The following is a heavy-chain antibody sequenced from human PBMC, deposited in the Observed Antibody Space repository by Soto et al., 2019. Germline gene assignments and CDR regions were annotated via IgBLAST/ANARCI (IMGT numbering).Heavy chain of an antibody. Sequence: SVKVSCKASGGTFSSYAISWVRQAPGQGLEWMGGIIPIFGTANYAQKFQGRVTITADESTSTAYMELSSLRSEDTAVYYCASRNSGSYYLACYFDYWGQGTLVTVSS. CDR2: IIPIFGTA. D-gene: IGHD1-26*01. J-gene: IGHJ4*02. V-gene: IGHV1-69*13. CDR1: GGTFSSYA. CDR3: ASRNSGSYYLACYFDY.